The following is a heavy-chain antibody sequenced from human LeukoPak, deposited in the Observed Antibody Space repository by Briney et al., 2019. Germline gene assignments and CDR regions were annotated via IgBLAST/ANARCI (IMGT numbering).Heavy chain of an antibody. J-gene: IGHJ6*03. CDR1: GFTFSNFN. Sequence: GGSLRLSCAASGFTFSNFNMNWVRQAPGKGLEWVSCISSSGYSIYYADSVKGRFAISRDNAKNSLYLQMNSLRAEDTAVYYCARDLTDPPYYYYYIDVWGKGTTVTISS. CDR3: ARDLTDPPYYYYYIDV. CDR2: ISSSGYSI. V-gene: IGHV3-21*01.